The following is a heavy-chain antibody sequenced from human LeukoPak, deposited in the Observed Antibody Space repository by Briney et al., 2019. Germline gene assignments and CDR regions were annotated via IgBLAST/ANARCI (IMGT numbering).Heavy chain of an antibody. D-gene: IGHD3-22*01. V-gene: IGHV4-4*02. CDR1: GDSISSDNW. CDR3: VRDRGYRTFDY. J-gene: IGHJ4*02. Sequence: SETLSLTSAVSGDSISSDNWWTWVRQPPGKGLEWIGQIYHRGNTDYNPSLKSRVTISVDKSKNQFSLKLDSVTAADTAVYYCVRDRGYRTFDYWGQGTLVTVSS. CDR2: IYHRGNT.